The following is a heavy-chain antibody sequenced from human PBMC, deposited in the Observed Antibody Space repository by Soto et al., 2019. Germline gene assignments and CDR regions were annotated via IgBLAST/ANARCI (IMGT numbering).Heavy chain of an antibody. V-gene: IGHV3-23*01. D-gene: IGHD6-6*01. CDR2: ISGSGGST. J-gene: IGHJ6*02. Sequence: VGSLRLSCAASGLTFSSYAMSWVRQAPGKGPEWVSAISGSGGSTYYADSVKGRFTISRDNSKNTLYLQMNSLRAEDTAVYYCAKSKGSIAARTDYYYYYGMDVWGQGTTVTVSS. CDR1: GLTFSSYA. CDR3: AKSKGSIAARTDYYYYYGMDV.